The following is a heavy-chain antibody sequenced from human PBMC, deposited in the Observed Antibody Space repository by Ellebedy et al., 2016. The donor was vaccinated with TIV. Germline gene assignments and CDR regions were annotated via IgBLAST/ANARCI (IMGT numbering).Heavy chain of an antibody. CDR3: TTYHYFDSRSPLPHYYHCMDV. V-gene: IGHV3-15*04. CDR2: IESTTDGGTI. J-gene: IGHJ6*02. D-gene: IGHD3-10*01. Sequence: GGSLRLSXAASGFTFTNAWMNWVRQAPGKGLEWVGRIESTTDGGTIDYAAPVKGRFTISRDDSKTTLYLQMNSLKTEDTAIYYCTTYHYFDSRSPLPHYYHCMDVWGQGTTVTVSS. CDR1: GFTFTNAW.